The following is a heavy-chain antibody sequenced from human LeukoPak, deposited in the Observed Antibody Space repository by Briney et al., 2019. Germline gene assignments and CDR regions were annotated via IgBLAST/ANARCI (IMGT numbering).Heavy chain of an antibody. CDR2: IHSSGGP. Sequence: KISETLSLTCSVSGGPISGYCWSWIRQSANKGLEWSGRIHSSGGPNYNFSFKSRVTMSIDTSKNHLSLRLTSVTAADTAVYYCAREGIYCTPDWYPAWFDPWGQGILVTVSS. CDR3: AREGIYCTPDWYPAWFDP. J-gene: IGHJ5*02. CDR1: GGPISGYC. D-gene: IGHD2-8*01. V-gene: IGHV4-4*07.